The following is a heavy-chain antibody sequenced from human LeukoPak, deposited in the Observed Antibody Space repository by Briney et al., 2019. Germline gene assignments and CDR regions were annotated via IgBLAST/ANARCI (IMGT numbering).Heavy chain of an antibody. Sequence: ASVKVSCKASGYTFTSYDVNWVRQAAGQGLEWMGWMNHNSGDTGYVQKFQGRVSMTRDTSISTAYMELSSLRSEDTAVYYCARVLRYFDWLSNYYYYYMDVWGKGTTVTISS. CDR2: MNHNSGDT. V-gene: IGHV1-8*01. CDR1: GYTFTSYD. CDR3: ARVLRYFDWLSNYYYYYMDV. D-gene: IGHD3-9*01. J-gene: IGHJ6*03.